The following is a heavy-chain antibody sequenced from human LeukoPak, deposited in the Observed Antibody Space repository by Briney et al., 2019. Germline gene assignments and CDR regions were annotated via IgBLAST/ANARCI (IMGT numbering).Heavy chain of an antibody. Sequence: GGSLRLSCAASGFTFSKAWMSCVRQAPGKGLEWVGRIKSKTDGGTIEYAVPVKGRFTISRDDSKNTQYLQMNSLKTEDTAVYYCTTDGYCSGGNCYSFDNWGQGTLVTVSS. J-gene: IGHJ4*02. V-gene: IGHV3-15*01. CDR3: TTDGYCSGGNCYSFDN. CDR1: GFTFSKAW. CDR2: IKSKTDGGTI. D-gene: IGHD2-15*01.